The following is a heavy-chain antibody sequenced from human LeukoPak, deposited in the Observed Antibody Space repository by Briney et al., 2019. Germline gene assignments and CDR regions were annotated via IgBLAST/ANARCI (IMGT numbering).Heavy chain of an antibody. J-gene: IGHJ5*02. V-gene: IGHV3-21*01. CDR2: ISSTSSYI. CDR3: AREGITTIVSNWFDP. Sequence: GGSLRLSCAASGFIFSGYTMNWVRRAPGRGPEWVSSISSTSSYINYADSVRGRFTISRDDAKSSLYLQMNSLRVEDTAVYYCAREGITTIVSNWFDPWGQGTLVTVSS. D-gene: IGHD3-22*01. CDR1: GFIFSGYT.